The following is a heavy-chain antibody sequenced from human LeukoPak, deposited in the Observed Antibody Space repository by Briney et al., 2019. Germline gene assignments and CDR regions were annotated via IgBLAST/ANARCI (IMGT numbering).Heavy chain of an antibody. J-gene: IGHJ4*02. CDR1: GYTFTSYD. CDR3: ARGYDILTGYPRED. D-gene: IGHD3-9*01. CDR2: MNPNSGNT. Sequence: ASVKVSCKASGYTFTSYDINWVRQATGQGLEWMGWMNPNSGNTGYAQKFQGRVTMTRNTSISTAYMELSSLRSEDTAVYYCARGYDILTGYPREDWGQGTLVTVSS. V-gene: IGHV1-8*01.